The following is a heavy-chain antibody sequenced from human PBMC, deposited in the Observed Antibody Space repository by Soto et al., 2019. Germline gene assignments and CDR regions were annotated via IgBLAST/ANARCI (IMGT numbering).Heavy chain of an antibody. CDR1: SGSISSSNW. V-gene: IGHV4-4*02. J-gene: IGHJ6*03. Sequence: QVQLQESGPGLVKPSGTLSLTCAVSSGSISSSNWWSWVRQPPGKGLEWIGEIYHSGSTNYNPSLKSRVTISVDKSKNQFSLKLSSVTAADTAVYYCARVAGGYSYGFYYYYYYMDVWGKGTTVTVSS. CDR3: ARVAGGYSYGFYYYYYYMDV. D-gene: IGHD5-18*01. CDR2: IYHSGST.